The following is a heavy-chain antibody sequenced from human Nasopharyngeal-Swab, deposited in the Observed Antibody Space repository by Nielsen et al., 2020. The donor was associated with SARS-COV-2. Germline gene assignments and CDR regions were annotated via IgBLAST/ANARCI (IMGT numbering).Heavy chain of an antibody. CDR3: AAAIWFGELLGSY. Sequence: GGSLRLSCAASGFTFSSYSMNWVRQAPGKGLEWVSYISSSSSTIYYADSVKGRFTISRDNAKNSLYLQMNSLRAEDTAVYYCAAAIWFGELLGSYWGQGTLVTVSS. CDR2: ISSSSSTI. J-gene: IGHJ4*02. D-gene: IGHD3-10*01. CDR1: GFTFSSYS. V-gene: IGHV3-48*04.